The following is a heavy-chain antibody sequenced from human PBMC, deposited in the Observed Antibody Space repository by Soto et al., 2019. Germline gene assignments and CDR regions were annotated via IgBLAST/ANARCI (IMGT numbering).Heavy chain of an antibody. Sequence: SVKVSCKASGGTFSSYAISWVRQAPGQGLEWMGGIIPIFGTANYAQKFQGRVTITADESTSTAYMELSSLRSEDTAMYYCARDPGSDIVVVPAAINAPYYYYYYGMDVWGQGTTVTVSS. CDR2: IIPIFGTA. V-gene: IGHV1-69*13. CDR3: ARDPGSDIVVVPAAINAPYYYYYYGMDV. J-gene: IGHJ6*02. CDR1: GGTFSSYA. D-gene: IGHD2-2*02.